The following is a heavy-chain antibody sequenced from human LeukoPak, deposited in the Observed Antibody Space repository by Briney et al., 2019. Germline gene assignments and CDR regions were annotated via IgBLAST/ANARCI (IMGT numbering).Heavy chain of an antibody. Sequence: SETLSLTCTVSGGSISSSSYYWGWIRQPPGKGLEWIGSIYHSGSTYYNPSLKSRVTISVDTSENQFSLRLNSVTAADTAVYYCARPHEVAGTQPTWGRGILVTVSS. J-gene: IGHJ5*02. CDR1: GGSISSSSYY. V-gene: IGHV4-39*01. D-gene: IGHD6-19*01. CDR3: ARPHEVAGTQPT. CDR2: IYHSGST.